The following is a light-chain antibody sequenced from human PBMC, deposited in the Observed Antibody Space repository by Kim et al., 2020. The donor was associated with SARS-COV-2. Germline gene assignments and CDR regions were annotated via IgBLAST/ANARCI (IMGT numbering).Light chain of an antibody. CDR2: AES. Sequence: AYVGDRVTITCRASQSISTYLNWYQQKPGKAPKLLIFAESSLQSGVPSRFSGSGSGTDFTLTISSLQPEDFATYYCQQSYSTPFTFGPGTKVDIK. V-gene: IGKV1-39*01. J-gene: IGKJ3*01. CDR1: QSISTY. CDR3: QQSYSTPFT.